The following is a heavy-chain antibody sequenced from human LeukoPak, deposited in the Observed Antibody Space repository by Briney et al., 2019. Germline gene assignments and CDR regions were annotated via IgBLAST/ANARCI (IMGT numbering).Heavy chain of an antibody. CDR1: GGPFSGYY. V-gene: IGHV4-34*01. D-gene: IGHD2/OR15-2a*01. CDR3: ARRIPGMPYYFDY. Sequence: SETLSLTCAVYGGPFSGYYWSWIRQPPVKGLEWIGEINHSGSTNYNPSLKSRVTISVDTSKNQFSLKLSSVTAADTAVYYCARRIPGMPYYFDYWGQGTLVTVSS. CDR2: INHSGST. J-gene: IGHJ4*02.